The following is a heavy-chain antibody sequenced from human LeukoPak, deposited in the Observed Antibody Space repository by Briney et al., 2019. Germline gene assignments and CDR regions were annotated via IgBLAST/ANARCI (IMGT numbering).Heavy chain of an antibody. J-gene: IGHJ4*02. Sequence: SETLSLTCTVSGNSISSFFWSWIRQPPGKGLEWIGSMHYSGDSKYNPSLRSRVSLSIDTSKQQFSLRLSSVTAADTAVYYCARDLELERNRWNYFESWGQGALVTVPS. V-gene: IGHV4-59*01. CDR1: GNSISSFF. CDR2: MHYSGDS. D-gene: IGHD1-1*01. CDR3: ARDLELERNRWNYFES.